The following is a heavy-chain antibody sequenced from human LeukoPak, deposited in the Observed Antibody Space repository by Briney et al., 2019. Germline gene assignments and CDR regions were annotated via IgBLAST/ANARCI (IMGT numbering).Heavy chain of an antibody. CDR3: ARGEYSSSPLDY. Sequence: GASVKVSCKASGYTYTGYYMHWVRQAPGHGLEWMGWINPNSGGTNYAQKFQGRVTMTRDTSISTAYMELSRLRSDDTAVYYCARGEYSSSPLDYWGQGTLVTVSS. D-gene: IGHD6-6*01. J-gene: IGHJ4*02. CDR1: GYTYTGYY. V-gene: IGHV1-2*02. CDR2: INPNSGGT.